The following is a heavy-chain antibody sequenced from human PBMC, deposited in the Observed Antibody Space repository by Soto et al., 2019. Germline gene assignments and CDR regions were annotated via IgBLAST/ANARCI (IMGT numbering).Heavy chain of an antibody. V-gene: IGHV1-3*01. CDR3: ARDLGGWPDY. J-gene: IGHJ4*02. CDR1: GYTFTSYA. D-gene: IGHD2-15*01. Sequence: GASVKVSCKAYGYTFTSYAMHWVRQAPGQRLEWMGWINVGNGNTKYSQKFQGRVTVTKDTSASTAYMELSSLRSEYTAVYYCARDLGGWPDYWGQGTLVTVSS. CDR2: INVGNGNT.